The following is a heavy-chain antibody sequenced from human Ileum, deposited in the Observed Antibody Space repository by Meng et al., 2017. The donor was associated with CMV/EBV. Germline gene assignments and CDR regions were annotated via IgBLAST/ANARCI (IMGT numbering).Heavy chain of an antibody. D-gene: IGHD1-1*01. CDR3: AERGGGY. CDR1: GVSISNYY. Sequence: QVPVPRSGPGLLTHSVTLSFTCRVRGVSISNYYWSWVRQTPGKGLEWIASIHYTGRADYSPSLKSRLTISVDTSDSQLSLKLSSVTPADMAMYYCAERGGGYWGQGILVTVSS. CDR2: IHYTGRA. V-gene: IGHV4-59*01. J-gene: IGHJ4*02.